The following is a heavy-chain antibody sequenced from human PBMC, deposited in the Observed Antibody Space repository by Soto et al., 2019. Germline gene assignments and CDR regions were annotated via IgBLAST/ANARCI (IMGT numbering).Heavy chain of an antibody. D-gene: IGHD5-18*01. CDR3: AHRGYMYGNWDHGYFDY. J-gene: IGHJ4*02. V-gene: IGHV2-5*02. CDR1: GFSLTTSGVG. Sequence: QITLKESGPTRVKPTQTLALTCTFSGFSLTTSGVGVGWIRKTPGKALEWLAVIYWDDDKRYNPSLKNRLTNTKXXSXNRXVLIMADMDPVDTATYFCAHRGYMYGNWDHGYFDYWGQGTLVTVSS. CDR2: IYWDDDK.